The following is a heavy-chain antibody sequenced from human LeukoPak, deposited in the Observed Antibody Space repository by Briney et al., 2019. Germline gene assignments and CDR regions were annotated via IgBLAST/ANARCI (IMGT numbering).Heavy chain of an antibody. Sequence: PSETLSLTCSVSGDSIRNYFWSWIRQPAGKGLEWIGRIYTSGSIDYKPSLRSRVIMSVDTSRNQFSLKLTSVTAADTAVYYCVRESKTYDGSGYYHDYWGQGTLVTVSS. CDR2: IYTSGSI. J-gene: IGHJ4*02. CDR3: VRESKTYDGSGYYHDY. V-gene: IGHV4-4*07. CDR1: GDSIRNYF. D-gene: IGHD3-22*01.